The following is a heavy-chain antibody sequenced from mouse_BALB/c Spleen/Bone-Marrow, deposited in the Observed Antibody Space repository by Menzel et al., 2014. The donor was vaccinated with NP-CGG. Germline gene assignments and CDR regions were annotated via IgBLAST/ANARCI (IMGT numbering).Heavy chain of an antibody. CDR2: INPYNDGT. D-gene: IGHD2-3*01. CDR3: ARTPIYDGYYWFFDV. V-gene: IGHV1-14*01. CDR1: GYTFTSYV. Sequence: VQLKDSGPVLVKPGASVKMSCKASGYTFTSYVMHWVKQKPGQGLEWIGYINPYNDGTKYNEKFKDKAALTSDKSSSTAYMELSSLTSEDSAVYYCARTPIYDGYYWFFDVWGAGATVTVSS. J-gene: IGHJ1*01.